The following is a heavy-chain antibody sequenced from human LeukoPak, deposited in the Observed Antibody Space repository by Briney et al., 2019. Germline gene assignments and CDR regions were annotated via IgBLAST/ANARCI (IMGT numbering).Heavy chain of an antibody. CDR1: GFTFTSSW. J-gene: IGHJ4*02. Sequence: GGSLRLSCAASGFTFTSSWMSWVRQAPGKGLEWVANINEPGTEQLYADSVKGRFTPSRDNAKNSVHLLMSGLRVEDTAVYYCARDWEHARYNWGQGTLVIVS. CDR2: INEPGTEQ. V-gene: IGHV3-7*01. D-gene: IGHD1/OR15-1a*01. CDR3: ARDWEHARYN.